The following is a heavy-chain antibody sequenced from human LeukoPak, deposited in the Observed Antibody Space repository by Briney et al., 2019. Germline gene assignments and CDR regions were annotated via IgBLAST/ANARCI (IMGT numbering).Heavy chain of an antibody. CDR3: ARVTDNGSGSYYNDY. CDR1: GGSFSGCY. Sequence: SETLSLTCAVYGGSFSGCYWSWIRQPPGKGLEWIGEINHSGSTNYNPSLKSRVTISVDTSKNQFSLKLSSVTAADTAVYYCARVTDNGSGSYYNDYWGQGTLVTVSS. CDR2: INHSGST. V-gene: IGHV4-34*01. D-gene: IGHD3-10*01. J-gene: IGHJ4*02.